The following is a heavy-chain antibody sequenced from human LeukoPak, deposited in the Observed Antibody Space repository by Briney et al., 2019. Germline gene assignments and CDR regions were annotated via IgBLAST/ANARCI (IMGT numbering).Heavy chain of an antibody. CDR2: IYHSGST. CDR3: ARFEASTVTTYYFDY. Sequence: PSETLSLTCAVSGYSISSGYYWGWIRQPPGKGLEWIGSIYHSGSTYYNPSLKSRVTISVDTSNNQFSLKLSSVTAADTAVYYCARFEASTVTTYYFDYWGQGTLVTVSS. V-gene: IGHV4-38-2*01. D-gene: IGHD4-17*01. CDR1: GYSISSGYY. J-gene: IGHJ4*02.